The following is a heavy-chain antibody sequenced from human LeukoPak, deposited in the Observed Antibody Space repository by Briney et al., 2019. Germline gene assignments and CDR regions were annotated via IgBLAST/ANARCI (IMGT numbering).Heavy chain of an antibody. D-gene: IGHD3-10*01. Sequence: PGGSLRLSCAASGITFSTYAMTWVRQAPGKGLEWVSGISGSSGRTYYADSVKGRFTISRDNSKNTLYLQMNSLRAEDTAVYYCAKDSYYYGSGSYDVWGQGTLVTVSS. CDR2: ISGSSGRT. CDR1: GITFSTYA. V-gene: IGHV3-23*01. CDR3: AKDSYYYGSGSYDV. J-gene: IGHJ4*02.